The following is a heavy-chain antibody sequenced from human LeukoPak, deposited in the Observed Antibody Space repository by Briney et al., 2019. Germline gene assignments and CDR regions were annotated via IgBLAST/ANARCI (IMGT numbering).Heavy chain of an antibody. CDR3: ARTFVGTAVSGGRIWFDP. D-gene: IGHD6-19*01. Sequence: ASVKASCKASGYTFTTYTMNWVRQAPGQGLEWMGWINTNTGNPTYAQDFTGRFVFSLDTSVSTAYLQINNLKAEDTAVYYCARTFVGTAVSGGRIWFDPWGQGILVPVSS. V-gene: IGHV7-4-1*02. J-gene: IGHJ5*02. CDR1: GYTFTTYT. CDR2: INTNTGNP.